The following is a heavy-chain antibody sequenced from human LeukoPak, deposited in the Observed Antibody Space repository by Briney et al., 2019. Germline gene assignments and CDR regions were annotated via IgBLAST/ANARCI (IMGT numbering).Heavy chain of an antibody. CDR3: ASLMGRVVVIPSFDY. Sequence: GGSLRLSCAASGFTFSSYAMSWVRQAPGKGLEWVSAISGSGGSTYYADSVKGRFTISRDNSKNTLYLQMNSLRAEDTAVYYCASLMGRVVVIPSFDYWGQGTLVTVSS. V-gene: IGHV3-23*01. J-gene: IGHJ4*02. CDR1: GFTFSSYA. D-gene: IGHD3-22*01. CDR2: ISGSGGST.